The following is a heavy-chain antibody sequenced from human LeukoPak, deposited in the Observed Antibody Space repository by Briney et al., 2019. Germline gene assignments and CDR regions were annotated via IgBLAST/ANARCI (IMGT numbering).Heavy chain of an antibody. CDR2: IYSAGST. Sequence: GGSLRLSCAASGFTVSSNYMYWVRQAPGKGLEWVSVIYSAGSTYYADSVKGRFTISRDNSKNTLYLQMNSLRAEDTAVYYCARDKYSSGWFYFDYWGQGSLVTVSS. J-gene: IGHJ4*02. CDR3: ARDKYSSGWFYFDY. D-gene: IGHD6-19*01. CDR1: GFTVSSNY. V-gene: IGHV3-53*01.